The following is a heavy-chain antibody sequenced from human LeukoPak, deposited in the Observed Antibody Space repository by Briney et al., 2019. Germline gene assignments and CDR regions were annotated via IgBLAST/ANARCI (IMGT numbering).Heavy chain of an antibody. V-gene: IGHV3-53*05. CDR1: GFTVSSNH. D-gene: IGHD3-22*01. CDR3: AKDLHFTYYYDSSGYYGMDV. J-gene: IGHJ6*02. Sequence: GGSLRLSCAASGFTVSSNHMSWVRQAPGKGLEWVSIIYSGDTTYYADSVKGRFTISRDNSKNTLYLQMNSLRAEDTAVYYCAKDLHFTYYYDSSGYYGMDVWGQGTTVTVSS. CDR2: IYSGDTT.